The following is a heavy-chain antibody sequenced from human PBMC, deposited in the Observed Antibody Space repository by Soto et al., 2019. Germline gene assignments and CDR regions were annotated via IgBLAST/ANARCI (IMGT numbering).Heavy chain of an antibody. V-gene: IGHV3-9*01. J-gene: IGHJ2*01. CDR3: AKDQNNWYLDL. CDR2: ISWNSGSI. Sequence: EVQLVESGGGLVQPGRSLRLSCAASGFTFDDYAMHWVRQAPGKGLEWVSGISWNSGSIGYADSVKGRFTISRDNAKNSLYLQMNSLRAEDTALYYCAKDQNNWYLDLWGRGTLVTVSS. CDR1: GFTFDDYA.